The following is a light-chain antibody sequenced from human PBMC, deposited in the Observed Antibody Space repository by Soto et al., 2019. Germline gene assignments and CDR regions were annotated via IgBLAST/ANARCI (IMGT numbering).Light chain of an antibody. Sequence: DIVMTQSPDSLAVSLGERATINCKPSQSVLYSSDNKNYLAWYQQKPGQPPKLLIYWASTRESGVPDRFSGSGSGTDFTLTISSLPAEDVAVYYCQQYYSSPHTFGQGTKLEI. CDR3: QQYYSSPHT. V-gene: IGKV4-1*01. CDR1: QSVLYSSDNKNY. CDR2: WAS. J-gene: IGKJ2*01.